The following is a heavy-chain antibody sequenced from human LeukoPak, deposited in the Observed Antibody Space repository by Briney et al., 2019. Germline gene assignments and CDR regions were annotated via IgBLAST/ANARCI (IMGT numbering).Heavy chain of an antibody. CDR2: IWNDESNK. J-gene: IGHJ4*02. CDR3: ARDGSSGHLHFDY. V-gene: IGHV3-33*01. CDR1: GFTFNSHG. Sequence: GGSLRLSCAASGFTFNSHGMHWVRQAPGKGLEWVAVIWNDESNKYYAGSVTGRLTISRDNSKNTLYLQMNSLRAEDTALYYCARDGSSGHLHFDYWGQGTLVTVSS. D-gene: IGHD3-22*01.